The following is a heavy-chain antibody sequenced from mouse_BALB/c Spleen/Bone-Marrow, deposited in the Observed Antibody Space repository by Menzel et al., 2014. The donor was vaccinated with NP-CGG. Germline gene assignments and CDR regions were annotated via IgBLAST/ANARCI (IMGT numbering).Heavy chain of an antibody. CDR1: GFDFGRYW. CDR3: ARAGHYGYQDN. J-gene: IGHJ2*01. V-gene: IGHV4-2*02. CDR2: INPGSSTI. D-gene: IGHD1-2*01. Sequence: VQLQQSGGGLVQPGGSLNLACVASGFDFGRYWMRWARQAPGKGLEWIGEINPGSSTINYSPSLKDKFIISRDNANNTLYLQMSKVRSEDTTLYYCARAGHYGYQDNWGQGTTLTVSS.